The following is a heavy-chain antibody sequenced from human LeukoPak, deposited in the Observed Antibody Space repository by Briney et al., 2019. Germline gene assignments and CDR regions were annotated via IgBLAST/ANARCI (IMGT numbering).Heavy chain of an antibody. CDR2: IYARGST. Sequence: PSETLSLTCTVSGDSISSGSYFWTWIRQPAGKELEWIGRIYARGSTDYNPSLKSRVTISLDTSKNQFSLKLSSVTAADTAVYYCARDLREGYYDILTGSHWGQGTLVTVSS. J-gene: IGHJ4*02. CDR3: ARDLREGYYDILTGSH. V-gene: IGHV4-61*02. D-gene: IGHD3-9*01. CDR1: GDSISSGSYF.